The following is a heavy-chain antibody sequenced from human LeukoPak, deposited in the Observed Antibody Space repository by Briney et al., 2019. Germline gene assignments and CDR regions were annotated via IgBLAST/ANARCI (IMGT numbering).Heavy chain of an antibody. Sequence: GGSLRLSCAAFGFTFSSYSMNWVRQAPGKGLEWVSYISSSSSTIYYADSVKGRFTISRDNAKNSLYLQMNSLRAEDTAVYYCASAHGGSHYWGQGTLVTVSS. D-gene: IGHD3-16*01. CDR3: ASAHGGSHY. V-gene: IGHV3-48*01. CDR1: GFTFSSYS. J-gene: IGHJ4*02. CDR2: ISSSSSTI.